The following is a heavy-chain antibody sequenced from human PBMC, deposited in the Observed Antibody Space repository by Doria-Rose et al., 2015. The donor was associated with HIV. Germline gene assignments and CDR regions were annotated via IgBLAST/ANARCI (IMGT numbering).Heavy chain of an antibody. V-gene: IGHV4-30-4*08. CDR2: ISSSGST. CDR1: GDSISSGDSF. Sequence: QVQLQESGPGLVRPSQTLSLTCTVSGDSISSGDSFWSSIRQPPGKGPEWIGYISSSGSTYYYPSLRGRLTISLDASKNQVSLNLNSVTAADTAVYYCARARNYGFPHFFDFWGQGTLVTVSS. CDR3: ARARNYGFPHFFDF. D-gene: IGHD3-10*01. J-gene: IGHJ4*02.